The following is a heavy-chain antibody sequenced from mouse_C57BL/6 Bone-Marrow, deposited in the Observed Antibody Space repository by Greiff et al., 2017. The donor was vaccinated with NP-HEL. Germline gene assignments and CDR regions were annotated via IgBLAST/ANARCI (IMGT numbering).Heavy chain of an antibody. J-gene: IGHJ1*03. Sequence: VQLKESGAELARPGASVKLSCKASGYTFTSYGISWVKQRTGQGLEWIGEIYPRSGNTYYNEKFKGKATLTADKSSSTAYMELRSLTSEDSAVYFCARDYGNWYFDVWGTGTTVTVSS. CDR2: IYPRSGNT. CDR3: ARDYGNWYFDV. D-gene: IGHD1-1*01. CDR1: GYTFTSYG. V-gene: IGHV1-81*01.